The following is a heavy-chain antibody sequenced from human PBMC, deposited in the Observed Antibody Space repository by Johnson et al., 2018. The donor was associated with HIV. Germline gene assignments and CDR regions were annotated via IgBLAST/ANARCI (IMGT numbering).Heavy chain of an antibody. J-gene: IGHJ3*02. D-gene: IGHD3-9*01. CDR1: GFTFSSYA. V-gene: IGHV3-30*04. CDR2: ISYDGSNK. CDR3: ARAAYVHYDILTGPPLEDAFDI. Sequence: QMLLVESGGGVVQPGRSLRLSCAASGFTFSSYAMHWVRQAPGKGLEWVAVISYDGSNKYYADSVKGRLTVSRDNSKNTLYLQMNSLRAEDTAVYYCARAAYVHYDILTGPPLEDAFDI.